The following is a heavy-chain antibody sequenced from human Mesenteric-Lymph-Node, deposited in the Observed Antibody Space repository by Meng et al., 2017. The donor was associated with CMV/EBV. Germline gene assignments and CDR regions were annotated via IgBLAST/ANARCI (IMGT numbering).Heavy chain of an antibody. D-gene: IGHD3-3*01. CDR2: IRYDGSNK. J-gene: IGHJ4*02. V-gene: IGHV3-30*02. Sequence: GESLKISCAASGFTFSSYGMHWVRQAPGKGLEWVAFIRYDGSNKYYADSVKGRFTISRDNSKDTLYLQMNSLRAEDTAVYYCAGSLWSGQCLLYWGQGTLVTVSS. CDR3: AGSLWSGQCLLY. CDR1: GFTFSSYG.